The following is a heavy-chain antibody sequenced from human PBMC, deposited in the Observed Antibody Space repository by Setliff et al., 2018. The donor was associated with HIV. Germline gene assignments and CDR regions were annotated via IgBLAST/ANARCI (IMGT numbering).Heavy chain of an antibody. J-gene: IGHJ4*02. D-gene: IGHD2-21*01. V-gene: IGHV4-38-2*02. Sequence: PSETLSLTCTVSGQFISDGYYWGWIRQPPGKGLEWIGSVYHSGKTYYNPSLKSRVTMSVDTAKNQLSLKLTAVSAADTAVYFCAQMSISASVYFDYWGQGTLVTVSS. CDR2: VYHSGKT. CDR3: AQMSISASVYFDY. CDR1: GQFISDGYY.